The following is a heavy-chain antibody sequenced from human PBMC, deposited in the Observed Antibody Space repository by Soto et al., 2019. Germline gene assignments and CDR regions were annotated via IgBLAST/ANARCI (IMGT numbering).Heavy chain of an antibody. CDR1: RRSIYSYY. D-gene: IGHD2-21*02. CDR2: MYNTGST. CDR3: ARDLWGYCGADCYPLDV. Sequence: SATLSLTCALARRSIYSYYWRWMLQPPGKGLEWIGYMYNTGSTIYNPSLKSRVTISVDTSKNQFSLKLNSVTAADTAVYYCARDLWGYCGADCYPLDVWGQGTTVTVS. J-gene: IGHJ6*02. V-gene: IGHV4-59*01.